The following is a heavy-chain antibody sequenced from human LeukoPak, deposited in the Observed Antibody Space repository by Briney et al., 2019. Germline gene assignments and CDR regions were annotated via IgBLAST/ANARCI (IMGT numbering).Heavy chain of an antibody. CDR1: GGSISSYY. V-gene: IGHV4-4*07. CDR3: ARDLMFLDPRRGGYYYYMDV. J-gene: IGHJ6*03. CDR2: IYTSGST. Sequence: SETLSLTCTVSGGSISSYYWSWIRQPAGKGLEWIGRIYTSGSTNYNPSLKSRVTMSVDPSKNQFSLKLSSVTAADTAVYYCARDLMFLDPRRGGYYYYMDVWGKGTTVTVSS. D-gene: IGHD3/OR15-3a*01.